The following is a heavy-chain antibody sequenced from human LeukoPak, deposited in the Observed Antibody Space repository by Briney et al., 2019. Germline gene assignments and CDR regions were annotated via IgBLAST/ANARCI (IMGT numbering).Heavy chain of an antibody. V-gene: IGHV1-69*05. D-gene: IGHD2-2*01. J-gene: IGHJ4*02. CDR3: ARATDQLAPSGAFDY. CDR1: GGTFSSYA. Sequence: ASVKVSCKASGGTFSSYAISWVRQAPGQELEWMGGIIPIFGTANYAQKFQGRVTITTDESTSTAYMELSSLRSEDTAVYYCARATDQLAPSGAFDYWGQGTLVTVSS. CDR2: IIPIFGTA.